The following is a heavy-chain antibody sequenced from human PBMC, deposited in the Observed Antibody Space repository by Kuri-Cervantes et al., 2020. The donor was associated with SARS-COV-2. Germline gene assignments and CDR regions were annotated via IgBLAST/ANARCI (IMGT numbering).Heavy chain of an antibody. CDR1: GFSLSTSGMR. CDR3: AQMSPRLGIYYYGMDV. Sequence: SGPTLVKPTQTLTLTCTFSGFSLSTSGMRVSWIRQPPGKALEWLARIDWDDDKYYSTSLKTRLSISKDTSKNQVVLTMTNMDPVDTATCYCAQMSPRLGIYYYGMDVWGQGTTVTVSS. CDR2: IDWDDDK. D-gene: IGHD7-27*01. J-gene: IGHJ6*02. V-gene: IGHV2-70*04.